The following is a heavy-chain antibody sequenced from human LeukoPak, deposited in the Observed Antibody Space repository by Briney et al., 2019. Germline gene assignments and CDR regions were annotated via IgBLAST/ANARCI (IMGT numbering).Heavy chain of an antibody. CDR1: GFTFSSYW. D-gene: IGHD4-11*01. CDR3: ARSKIDH. V-gene: IGHV3-7*01. Sequence: GGSLRLSCAASGFTFSSYWMSWVRQAPGKGLEWVANIKQDGSEKYYVDSVKGRFTISRDNAKNSLDLQRNSLRADDQAIYYCARSKIDHWGQGTLVTVSS. J-gene: IGHJ4*02. CDR2: IKQDGSEK.